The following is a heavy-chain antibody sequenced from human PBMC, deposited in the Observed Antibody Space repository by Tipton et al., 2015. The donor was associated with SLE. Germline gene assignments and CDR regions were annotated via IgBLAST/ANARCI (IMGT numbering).Heavy chain of an antibody. D-gene: IGHD3-16*01. CDR2: IRSKIYGGTT. CDR3: TREQMLTLEDYFDH. CDR1: GFTFGDYS. V-gene: IGHV3-49*04. Sequence: VQLVQSGGGLVQPGRSLRLSCTGSGFTFGDYSMSWVRQAPGKGLEWIGVIRSKIYGGTTDYAASLKGRVTISRDDSESIAYLQMDSLNTEDSAVYYCTREQMLTLEDYFDHWGQGTLVTVSS. J-gene: IGHJ4*02.